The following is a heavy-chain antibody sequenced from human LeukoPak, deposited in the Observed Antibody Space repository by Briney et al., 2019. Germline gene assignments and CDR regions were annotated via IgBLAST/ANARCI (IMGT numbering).Heavy chain of an antibody. CDR1: GFTFSSYA. CDR3: AKEGYYDSSGYYRDY. Sequence: GGSLRLSCAASGFTFSSYAMSWVRQAPGKGLEWVSAISGSGGSTYYADSVKGRFTISRDNSKNTLYLQMNSLRDEDTAVYYCAKEGYYDSSGYYRDYWGQGTMVTVSS. V-gene: IGHV3-23*01. CDR2: ISGSGGST. D-gene: IGHD3-22*01. J-gene: IGHJ4*02.